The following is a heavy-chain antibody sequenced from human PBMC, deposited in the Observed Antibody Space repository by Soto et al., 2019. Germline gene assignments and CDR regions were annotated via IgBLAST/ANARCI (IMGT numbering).Heavy chain of an antibody. CDR2: VYHSGHT. J-gene: IGHJ4*02. CDR3: ARGQRASRPDFDI. V-gene: IGHV4-4*02. CDR1: GGSVTSSNW. D-gene: IGHD6-6*01. Sequence: SETLSLTCDVSGGSVTSSNWWAWVRQSPGQGLEYIGEVYHSGHTNYNPSLQSRVAVSMDKSKNQFSLKLTSVTAADTAIYYCARGQRASRPDFDIWGQGTLVTVSS.